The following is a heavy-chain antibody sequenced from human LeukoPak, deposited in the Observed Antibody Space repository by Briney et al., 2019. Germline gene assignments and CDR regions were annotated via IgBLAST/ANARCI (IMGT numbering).Heavy chain of an antibody. J-gene: IGHJ4*02. Sequence: SGGSLRLSCAASGFTFSSYGMSWVRQAPGKGLEWVSAISGSGGSTYYADSVKGRFTISRDNSKNTLYLQMNSLRAEDTAVYYCARGITIFGVVIISYQYFDYWGQGTLVTVSS. CDR2: ISGSGGST. D-gene: IGHD3-3*01. CDR3: ARGITIFGVVIISYQYFDY. CDR1: GFTFSSYG. V-gene: IGHV3-23*01.